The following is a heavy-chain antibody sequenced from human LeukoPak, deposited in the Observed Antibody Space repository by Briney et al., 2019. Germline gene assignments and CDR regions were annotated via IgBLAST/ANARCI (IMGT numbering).Heavy chain of an antibody. CDR3: ARDSDYVDYRGAFDI. V-gene: IGHV3-30-3*01. D-gene: IGHD4-17*01. CDR2: ISYDGGNK. Sequence: GGALRLCCAAYRFTLSRYAMDWGRQARGKGVEWVAVISYDGGNKSYAASVKGRFPISRDNSKNPLYLQINSLRAEDTAVYYCARDSDYVDYRGAFDIWGQGTMVTVSS. CDR1: RFTLSRYA. J-gene: IGHJ3*02.